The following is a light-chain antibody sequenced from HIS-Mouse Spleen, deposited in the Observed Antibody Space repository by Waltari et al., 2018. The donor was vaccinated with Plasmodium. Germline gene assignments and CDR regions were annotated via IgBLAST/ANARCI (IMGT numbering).Light chain of an antibody. V-gene: IGLV3-1*01. CDR3: QAWDSSTVV. CDR1: TLGDKY. J-gene: IGLJ2*01. CDR2: QDS. Sequence: SYELTQPPSVSVSPGHTASITCSGDTLGDKYACWYQQKPGQSPELVIYQDSKRPSGIPERFSGSNSGNTATLTISGTQAMDEADYYCQAWDSSTVVFGGGTKLTVL.